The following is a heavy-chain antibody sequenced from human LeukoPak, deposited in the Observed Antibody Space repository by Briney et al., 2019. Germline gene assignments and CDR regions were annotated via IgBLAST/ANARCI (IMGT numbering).Heavy chain of an antibody. CDR1: GFTFSSYA. CDR3: ARDRGSSTSFFDI. D-gene: IGHD2-2*01. Sequence: GGSLRLPCAASGFTFSSYAMHWVRQAPGKGLEWVAVISYDGSNKYYADSVKGRFTISRDNAKNTLYLQMNSLRAEDTAVYYCARDRGSSTSFFDIWGQGTMVTVSS. CDR2: ISYDGSNK. V-gene: IGHV3-30-3*01. J-gene: IGHJ3*02.